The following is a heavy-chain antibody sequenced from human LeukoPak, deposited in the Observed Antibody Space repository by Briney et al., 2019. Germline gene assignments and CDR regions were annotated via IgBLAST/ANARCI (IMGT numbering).Heavy chain of an antibody. D-gene: IGHD3-10*01. CDR2: ISSSGITI. J-gene: IGHJ4*02. CDR1: GFTFSDYY. V-gene: IGHV3-11*01. CDR3: AKDVAYGSGSSLDY. Sequence: GGSLRLSCAASGFTFSDYYMTWIRQAPGKGLEWVSYISSSGITIYYADSVKGRFTITRDNSKNTLYLQMNSLRAEDTAVYYCAKDVAYGSGSSLDYWGQGTLVTVSS.